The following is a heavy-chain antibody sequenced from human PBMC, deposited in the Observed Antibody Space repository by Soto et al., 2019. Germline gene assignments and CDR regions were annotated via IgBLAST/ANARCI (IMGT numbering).Heavy chain of an antibody. Sequence: PGESLKISCKGSGYKFTTYWIGWVRQIPGKGLEWMAIIYPDDSDSRYSPSFQGQVTISADRSISTAYLQWSSLKASDTAMYYCARGYCTTTICDPWFDPWGQGTLVTVSS. D-gene: IGHD2-2*01. V-gene: IGHV5-51*01. CDR2: IYPDDSDS. J-gene: IGHJ5*02. CDR1: GYKFTTYW. CDR3: ARGYCTTTICDPWFDP.